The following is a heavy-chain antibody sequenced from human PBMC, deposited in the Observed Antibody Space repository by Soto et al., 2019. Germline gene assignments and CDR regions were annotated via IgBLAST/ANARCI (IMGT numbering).Heavy chain of an antibody. Sequence: QVQLVESGGGVVQPGRSLRLSCAASRFTFSSYGMHWVRQAPGKGLEWVAVISYDGSNKYYADSVKGRFTISRDNSKNTLYLQMNSLRAEDTAVYYCAKDPRYSGYDFGFDYWGQGTLVTVSS. CDR3: AKDPRYSGYDFGFDY. CDR1: RFTFSSYG. CDR2: ISYDGSNK. J-gene: IGHJ4*02. D-gene: IGHD5-12*01. V-gene: IGHV3-30*18.